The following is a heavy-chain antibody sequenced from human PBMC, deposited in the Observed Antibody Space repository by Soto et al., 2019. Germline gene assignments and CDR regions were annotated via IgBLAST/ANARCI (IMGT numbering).Heavy chain of an antibody. CDR3: ARGVGSGSYYNQYNWFDP. CDR1: GYTFTSYY. Sequence: GASVKVSCKASGYTFTSYYMHWVRQAPGQGLEWMGIINPSGGNTKYAQKLQGRVTMTTDTSTSTAYMELRSLRSDDTAVYYCARGVGSGSYYNQYNWFDPWGQGTLVTVSS. CDR2: INPSGGNT. J-gene: IGHJ5*02. D-gene: IGHD3-10*01. V-gene: IGHV1-46*01.